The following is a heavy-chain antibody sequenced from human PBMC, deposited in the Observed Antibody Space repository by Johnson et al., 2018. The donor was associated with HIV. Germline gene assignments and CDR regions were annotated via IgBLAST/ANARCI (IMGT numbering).Heavy chain of an antibody. V-gene: IGHV3-23*04. Sequence: MQLVESGGGLVQPGGSLRLSCAASGFTFSSYWMSWVRQAPGKGLEWVSVISGSGGSTYYADSVKGRFTISRDNSKNTLYLQMGSLRAEDMAVYFCASISLGAFDIWGQGTLVTVSS. D-gene: IGHD2-21*01. CDR3: ASISLGAFDI. J-gene: IGHJ3*02. CDR1: GFTFSSYW. CDR2: ISGSGGST.